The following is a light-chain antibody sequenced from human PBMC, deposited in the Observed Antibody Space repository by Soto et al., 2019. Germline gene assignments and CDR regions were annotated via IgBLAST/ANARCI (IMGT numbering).Light chain of an antibody. J-gene: IGKJ1*01. V-gene: IGKV3-20*01. CDR2: GAS. CDR3: QQYGSSQWT. Sequence: EIVLTQSPGTLSLSPGERATLSCRASQSVSSSYLAWYQQKPGQAPRLLIYGASSRATGIPDMFSGSGSGTDFTLTISRMEPEDFAVYYCQQYGSSQWTFGQGTKVEIK. CDR1: QSVSSSY.